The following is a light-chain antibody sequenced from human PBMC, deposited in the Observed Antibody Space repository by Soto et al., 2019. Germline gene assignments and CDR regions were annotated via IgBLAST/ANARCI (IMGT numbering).Light chain of an antibody. J-gene: IGKJ2*01. CDR3: QQYSRFPYT. Sequence: DIQMTQSPSTLSASVGDRVTITCRASQSISSWLAWFQQKPRGAPKLLIYDASSLESGVPSRFSGSGSGIEFTLTINSLQPDDFATYYCQQYSRFPYTFGQGTKLEIK. V-gene: IGKV1-5*01. CDR1: QSISSW. CDR2: DAS.